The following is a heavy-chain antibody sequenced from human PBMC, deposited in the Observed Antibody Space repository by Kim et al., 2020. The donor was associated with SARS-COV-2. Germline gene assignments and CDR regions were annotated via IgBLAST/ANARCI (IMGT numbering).Heavy chain of an antibody. J-gene: IGHJ4*02. CDR2: ISGSGGST. CDR3: AKDVRGYSYGNYFDY. CDR1: GFTFSSYA. Sequence: GGSLRLSCAASGFTFSSYAMSWVRQAPGKGLEWVSAISGSGGSTYYADSVKGRFTISRDNSKNTLYLQMNSLRAEDTAVYYCAKDVRGYSYGNYFDYWGQGTLVTVSS. V-gene: IGHV3-23*01. D-gene: IGHD5-18*01.